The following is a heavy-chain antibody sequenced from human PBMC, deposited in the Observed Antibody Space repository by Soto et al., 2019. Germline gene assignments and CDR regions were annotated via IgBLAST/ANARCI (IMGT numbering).Heavy chain of an antibody. CDR3: ARGQSDSSGYQPIYFDY. J-gene: IGHJ4*02. V-gene: IGHV1-2*04. Sequence: ASVKVSCKASGYTFTGYYMHWVRQAPGQGLEWMGWINPNSGGTNYAQKFQGWVTMTRDTSISTAYMELSRLRSDDTAVYYCARGQSDSSGYQPIYFDYWGQGTLVTVSS. CDR2: INPNSGGT. D-gene: IGHD3-22*01. CDR1: GYTFTGYY.